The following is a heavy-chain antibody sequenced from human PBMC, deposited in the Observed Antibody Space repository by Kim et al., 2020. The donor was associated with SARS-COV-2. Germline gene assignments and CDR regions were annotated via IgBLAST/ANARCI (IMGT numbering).Heavy chain of an antibody. CDR3: TTAELLWFGDFDY. CDR1: GFTFSNAW. J-gene: IGHJ4*02. Sequence: GGSLRLSCAASGFTFSNAWMSWVRQAPGKGLEWVGRIKSKTDGGTTDYAAPVKGRFTISRDDSKSTLYLQMNSLKTEDTAVYYCTTAELLWFGDFDYWGQGTLVTVSS. CDR2: IKSKTDGGTT. V-gene: IGHV3-15*01. D-gene: IGHD3-10*01.